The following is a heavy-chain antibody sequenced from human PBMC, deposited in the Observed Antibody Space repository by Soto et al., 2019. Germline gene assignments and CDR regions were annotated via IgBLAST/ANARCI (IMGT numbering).Heavy chain of an antibody. J-gene: IGHJ4*02. D-gene: IGHD5-18*01. V-gene: IGHV4-31*03. CDR3: ARGRGYSYGPYYFDY. Sequence: SETLSLTCTVSGGSISSEGYYWSWFRQLPGKGLEWIGDIYYSGTTYHNPSLRSRLTISGDASKNQFSLKLSSVTAADTALYYCARGRGYSYGPYYFDYWGEVTLFTVSS. CDR2: IYYSGTT. CDR1: GGSISSEGYY.